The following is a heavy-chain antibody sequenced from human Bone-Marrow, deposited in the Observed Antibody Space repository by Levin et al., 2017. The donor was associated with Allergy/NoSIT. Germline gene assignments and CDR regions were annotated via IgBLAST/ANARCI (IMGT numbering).Heavy chain of an antibody. CDR1: GYDFSFYY. Sequence: RASVKVSCKASGYDFSFYYIHWVRQTPGQGLEWMGILNPTGGGTSYAQKFQGRLTMAADTSTDTVYMDLTSLRSEDTAVYYCARGDFSSYADLGDFTYWGQGTLVTVSS. D-gene: IGHD6-13*01. V-gene: IGHV1-46*01. J-gene: IGHJ4*02. CDR3: ARGDFSSYADLGDFTY. CDR2: LNPTGGGT.